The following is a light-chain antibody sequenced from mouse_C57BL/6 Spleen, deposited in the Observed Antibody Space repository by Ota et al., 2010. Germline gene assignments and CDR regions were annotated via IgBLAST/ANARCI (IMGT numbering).Light chain of an antibody. CDR2: SAS. V-gene: IGKV6-15*01. CDR1: QNVGTN. CDR3: QQYSSYT. J-gene: IGKJ2*01. Sequence: DIVMTQSQKFMSTSVGDRVSVTCKASQNVGTNVAWYQQKPGQSPKALIYSASYRYSGVPDRFTGSGSGTDFTLTLSNVQSEDLADYFCQQYSSYTFGGGTKLEIK.